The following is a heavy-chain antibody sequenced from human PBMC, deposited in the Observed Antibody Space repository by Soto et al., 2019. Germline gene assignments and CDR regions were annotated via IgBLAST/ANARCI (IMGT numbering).Heavy chain of an antibody. D-gene: IGHD6-13*01. V-gene: IGHV3-30*18. CDR2: ISKGGSNK. CDR1: GFSFGDYG. Sequence: GGSLRLSCAASGFSFGDYGMHWVRQAPGKGLEWVAVISKGGSNKYYADSVKGRFTISRDNSKNTLFLQMNSLRAEDTAVYYCAKVAAAGISDYWGQGTLVTVSS. CDR3: AKVAAAGISDY. J-gene: IGHJ4*02.